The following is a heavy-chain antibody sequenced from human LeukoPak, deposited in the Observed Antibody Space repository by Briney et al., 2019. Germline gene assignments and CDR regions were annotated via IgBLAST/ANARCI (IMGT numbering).Heavy chain of an antibody. CDR1: GGSISSYY. CDR2: IYYSGST. J-gene: IGHJ4*02. Sequence: SETLSLTCTVSGGSISSYYWSWIRQPPGKGLEWIGYIYYSGSTNYNPSLKSRVTISVDTSKNQFSLKLSSVTAADTAVYYCARVSADLGFGCGWYRGCYFDYWGQGTLVTVSS. V-gene: IGHV4-59*01. CDR3: ARVSADLGFGCGWYRGCYFDY. D-gene: IGHD6-19*01.